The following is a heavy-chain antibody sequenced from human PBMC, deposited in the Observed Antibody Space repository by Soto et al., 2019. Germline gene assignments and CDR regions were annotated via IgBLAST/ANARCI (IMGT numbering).Heavy chain of an antibody. Sequence: GGSLRLSCAASGFTFSSYDMHWVRQATGKGPEWVSGIGTAGDTYYPGSVKGRFTISRENAKNSLYLQMNSLRAEDTALYYCARGFPQGIVPTTMRYYYYYGMDVWGQGTTVTVSS. J-gene: IGHJ6*02. D-gene: IGHD2-2*01. CDR1: GFTFSSYD. CDR2: IGTAGDT. CDR3: ARGFPQGIVPTTMRYYYYYGMDV. V-gene: IGHV3-13*01.